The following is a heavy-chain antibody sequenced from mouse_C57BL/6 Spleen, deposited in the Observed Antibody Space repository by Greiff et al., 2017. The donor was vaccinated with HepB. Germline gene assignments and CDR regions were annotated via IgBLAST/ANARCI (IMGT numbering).Heavy chain of an antibody. CDR2: ISSGGSYT. J-gene: IGHJ4*01. D-gene: IGHD3-2*02. Sequence: DVHLVESGGDLVKPGGSLKLSCAASGFTFSSYGMSWVRQTPDKRLEWVATISSGGSYTYYPDSVKGRFTISRDNAKNTLYLQMSSLKSEDTAMYYCARQLRLGNAMDYWGQGTSVTVSS. V-gene: IGHV5-6*01. CDR1: GFTFSSYG. CDR3: ARQLRLGNAMDY.